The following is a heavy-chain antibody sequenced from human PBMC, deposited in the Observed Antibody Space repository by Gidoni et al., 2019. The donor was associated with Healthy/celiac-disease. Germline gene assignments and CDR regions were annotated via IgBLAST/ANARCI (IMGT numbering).Heavy chain of an antibody. Sequence: QVQLMESGGGVVQPGRHRRLSSAASGLTFSSYGMHWVRQAPGKGLGWVAVIWYDGSTKYYADSVKGRFTISRDNSKNTLYLQMNSLRAEDTAVYYCARDGGYYFYYWGQGTLVTVSS. CDR3: ARDGGYYFYY. V-gene: IGHV3-33*01. D-gene: IGHD3-10*01. CDR2: IWYDGSTK. J-gene: IGHJ4*02. CDR1: GLTFSSYG.